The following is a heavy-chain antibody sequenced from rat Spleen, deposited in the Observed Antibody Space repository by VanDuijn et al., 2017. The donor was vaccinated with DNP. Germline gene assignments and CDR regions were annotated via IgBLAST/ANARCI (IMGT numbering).Heavy chain of an antibody. D-gene: IGHD1-4*01. CDR2: ISYDGVST. Sequence: EVQLMESGGGLAQPGRSLKLSCAASGFTFSDYYMAWVRRTPAKGLEWVAYISYDGVSTYNGGSVKGRFTISRDIAKSTLYLEMNSLRSEDMATYYCARHVLPLRVWDYWGQGVMVTVSS. CDR3: ARHVLPLRVWDY. J-gene: IGHJ2*01. CDR1: GFTFSDYY. V-gene: IGHV5-22*01.